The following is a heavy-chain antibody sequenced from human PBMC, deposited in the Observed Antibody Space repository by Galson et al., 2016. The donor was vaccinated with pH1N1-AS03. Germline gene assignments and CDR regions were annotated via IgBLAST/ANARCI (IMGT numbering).Heavy chain of an antibody. CDR2: MSKGGSEK. V-gene: IGHV3-7*01. J-gene: IGHJ4*02. D-gene: IGHD1-26*01. CDR1: GFLFGDYW. CDR3: TRLGPSSVFDF. Sequence: SLRLSCAASGFLFGDYWGTWVRQAAGKGLEWVATMSKGGSEKYYVDSVRGRFAFSRDNPRNSLYLRMTNLSAEDTAIYYCTRLGPSSVFDFWGQGALVTVSS.